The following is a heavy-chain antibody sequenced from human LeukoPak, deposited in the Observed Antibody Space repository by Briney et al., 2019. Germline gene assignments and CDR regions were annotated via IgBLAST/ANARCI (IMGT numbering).Heavy chain of an antibody. CDR1: GYSFTTHW. J-gene: IGHJ5*02. V-gene: IGHV5-51*01. CDR3: ARQVTQNLASHRVWFDP. D-gene: IGHD3-3*02. Sequence: GESLKISCKGSGYSFTTHWIAWVRQMPGKGLEWMGIIYPGDSETTYSPSFQGQSSISVDKSISAAYLQWSSLKASDTAMYYCARQVTQNLASHRVWFDPWGQGTLVTVSS. CDR2: IYPGDSET.